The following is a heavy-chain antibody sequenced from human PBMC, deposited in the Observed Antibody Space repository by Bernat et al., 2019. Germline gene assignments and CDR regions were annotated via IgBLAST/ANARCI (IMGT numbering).Heavy chain of an antibody. V-gene: IGHV1-18*01. D-gene: IGHD2-2*01. Sequence: QVQLVQSGAEVKKPGASVKVSCKASGYTFTSYGISWVRQAPGQGLEWMGWISAYNGNTNYAQKLQGRVTMTTDTSTSTAYMELRSLRSDDTAVYYCARDREDIVGVPAAMRSYYYYGMDVWGQGTTVTVSS. CDR3: ARDREDIVGVPAAMRSYYYYGMDV. CDR2: ISAYNGNT. J-gene: IGHJ6*02. CDR1: GYTFTSYG.